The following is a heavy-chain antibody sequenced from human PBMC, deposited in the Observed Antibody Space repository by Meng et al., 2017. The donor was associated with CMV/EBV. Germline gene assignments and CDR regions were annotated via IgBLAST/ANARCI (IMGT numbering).Heavy chain of an antibody. D-gene: IGHD2-21*01. CDR2: ISGSGGST. V-gene: IGHV3-23*01. CDR3: AKGFHIRVVQPFDY. CDR1: GFTFSSYA. J-gene: IGHJ4*02. Sequence: ASGFTFSSYAMSWVRQAPGKGLEWVSAISGSGGSTYYADSVKGRFTISRDNSKNTLHLQMNSLRAEDTAVYYCAKGFHIRVVQPFDYWGQGTLVTVSS.